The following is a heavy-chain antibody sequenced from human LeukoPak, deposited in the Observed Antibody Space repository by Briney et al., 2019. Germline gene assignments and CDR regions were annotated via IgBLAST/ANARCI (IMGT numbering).Heavy chain of an antibody. CDR1: GYTFTSYD. CDR3: ARTVVRGGLGYNWFDP. CDR2: IIPIFGTA. J-gene: IGHJ5*02. V-gene: IGHV1-69*05. Sequence: SVKVSCKASGYTFTSYDINWVRQATGQGLEWMGGIIPIFGTASYAQKFQGRVTITTDESTSTAYMELSSLRSEDTAVYYCARTVVRGGLGYNWFDPWGQGTLVTVSS. D-gene: IGHD1-26*01.